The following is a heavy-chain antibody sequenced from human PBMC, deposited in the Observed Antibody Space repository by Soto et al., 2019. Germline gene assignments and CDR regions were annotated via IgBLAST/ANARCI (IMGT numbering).Heavy chain of an antibody. CDR3: ARDVAVAGTDFDY. CDR2: ISSSSSYI. J-gene: IGHJ4*02. V-gene: IGHV3-21*01. Sequence: SLRLSCAASGFTFSSYSMTWVRQAPGKGLEWVSSISSSSSYIYYADSVKGRFTISRDNAKNSLYLQMNSLRAADTAVYYCARDVAVAGTDFDYWGQGALVTVSS. D-gene: IGHD6-19*01. CDR1: GFTFSSYS.